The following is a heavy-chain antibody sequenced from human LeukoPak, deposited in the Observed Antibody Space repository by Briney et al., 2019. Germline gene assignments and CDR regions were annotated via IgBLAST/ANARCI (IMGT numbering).Heavy chain of an antibody. CDR1: GGSISSYY. V-gene: IGHV4-59*04. D-gene: IGHD6-13*01. Sequence: SETLSLTCTVSGGSISSYYWSWIRQPPGKGLEWIGYIYYSGSTYYNPSLKSRVTISVDTSKNQFSLKLSSVTAADTAVYYCARRARRIAAAGIDYWGQGTLVTVSS. J-gene: IGHJ4*02. CDR2: IYYSGST. CDR3: ARRARRIAAAGIDY.